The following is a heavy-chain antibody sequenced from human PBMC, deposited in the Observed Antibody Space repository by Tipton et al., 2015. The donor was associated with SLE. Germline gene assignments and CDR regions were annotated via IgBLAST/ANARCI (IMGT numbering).Heavy chain of an antibody. CDR1: GFTFSYHS. D-gene: IGHD6-13*01. CDR2: ISYDGTEK. Sequence: SLRLSCAASGFTFSYHSMHWVRQAPGKGLEWVAVISYDGTEKYYADSVKGRFTISRDYSRNTLYLQMNSLRSEDTAVFYCARGDSSSLVGYFRHWGQGTLVTVSA. CDR3: ARGDSSSLVGYFRH. J-gene: IGHJ1*01. V-gene: IGHV3-30*04.